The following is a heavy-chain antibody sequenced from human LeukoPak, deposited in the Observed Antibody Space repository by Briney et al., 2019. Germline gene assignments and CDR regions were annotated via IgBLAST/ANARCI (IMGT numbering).Heavy chain of an antibody. V-gene: IGHV3-15*01. Sequence: GGSLRLSCSASGFTFAWMSWVRRAPGKGLGWVGHIKSNTDGGTTDFAALVKGRFTISRDDSKNTVYLQMNGLKNEDTAVYYCTTGTGGFTFGYWGQGTLVTVSS. CDR3: TTGTGGFTFGY. CDR1: GFTFAW. CDR2: IKSNTDGGTT. J-gene: IGHJ4*02. D-gene: IGHD1-26*01.